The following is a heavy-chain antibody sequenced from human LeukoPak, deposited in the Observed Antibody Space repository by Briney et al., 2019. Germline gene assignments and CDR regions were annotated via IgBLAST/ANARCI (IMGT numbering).Heavy chain of an antibody. D-gene: IGHD3-10*01. J-gene: IGHJ5*02. CDR2: MNPNSGNT. V-gene: IGHV1-8*01. CDR1: GYTFTSYD. CDR3: ARYITMVRGGSWFDP. Sequence: LRASVKVSCKASGYTFTSYDINWVRQATGQGLEWMGWMNPNSGNTGYAQKFQGRVTMTRNTSISTAYMELSSLRSEDTALYYCARYITMVRGGSWFDPWGQGTPVTVSS.